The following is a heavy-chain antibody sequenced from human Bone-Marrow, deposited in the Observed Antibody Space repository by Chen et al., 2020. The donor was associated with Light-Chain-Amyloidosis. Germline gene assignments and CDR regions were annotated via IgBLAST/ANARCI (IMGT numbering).Heavy chain of an antibody. D-gene: IGHD4-17*01. CDR2: IYSGGIT. V-gene: IGHV3-66*01. Sequence: EVQLVESGGDLVQPGGSLRLSCAASGFTFSTYWMHWVRQAPGKGLVWVSVIYSGGITYYADSRNTLYLQMNSLRAEDTAIYYCASTTVTTRHVGAFDIWGQGTKVTVSS. CDR1: GFTFSTYW. J-gene: IGHJ3*02. CDR3: ASTTVTTRHVGAFDI.